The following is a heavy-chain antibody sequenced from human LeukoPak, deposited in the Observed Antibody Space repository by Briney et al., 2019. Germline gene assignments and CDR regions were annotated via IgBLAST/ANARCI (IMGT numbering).Heavy chain of an antibody. CDR2: IYYSGST. Sequence: SETLSLTCTVSGGSISSYYWSWIRQPPGKGLEWIGYIYYSGSTNYNPSLKSRVTISVDTSKNQFSLKLSSVTAAVTAVYYCARGTRWLAVSPFDYWGQGTLVTVSS. J-gene: IGHJ4*02. V-gene: IGHV4-59*01. CDR3: ARGTRWLAVSPFDY. CDR1: GGSISSYY. D-gene: IGHD6-19*01.